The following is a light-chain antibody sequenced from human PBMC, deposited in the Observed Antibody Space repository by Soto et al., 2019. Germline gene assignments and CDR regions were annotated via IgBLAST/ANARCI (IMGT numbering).Light chain of an antibody. V-gene: IGLV2-14*01. CDR1: SSDVGGYNF. J-gene: IGLJ1*01. CDR2: EVS. CDR3: SSYTTGSPYV. Sequence: QSALTQPASVSGSPGQSITISCTGTSSDVGGYNFVSWYQQHPGEAPKLIIYEVSNRPSGVSYRFSASKSGNTASLTVSGLQAEDEADYYCSSYTTGSPYVFGGGTKVTVL.